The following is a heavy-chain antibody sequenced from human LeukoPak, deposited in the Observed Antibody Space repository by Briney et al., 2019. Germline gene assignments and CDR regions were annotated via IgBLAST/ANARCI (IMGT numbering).Heavy chain of an antibody. D-gene: IGHD3-16*02. V-gene: IGHV4-59*01. CDR3: AREGGSYRPLDY. Sequence: PSETLSLTCTVSGGSISSYYWSWIRQPPGKGLEWIGYIYYSGSTNYNPSLKSRVTISVDTSKNQFSLKLSSVTAADTAVYYCAREGGSYRPLDYSGQGTLVTVSS. CDR2: IYYSGST. CDR1: GGSISSYY. J-gene: IGHJ4*02.